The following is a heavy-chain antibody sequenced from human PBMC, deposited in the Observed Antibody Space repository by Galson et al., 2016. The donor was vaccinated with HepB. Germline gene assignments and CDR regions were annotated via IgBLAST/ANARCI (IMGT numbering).Heavy chain of an antibody. CDR2: LIPIFRTP. D-gene: IGHD5-24*01. V-gene: IGHV1-69*13. Sequence: SVKVSCKASGGTFSSYGLNWVRQAPGQGLEWMGVLIPIFRTPNYAQQFQGRITMTADESKSTVYMELNSLRSEDTAVYYCARDLPDGYNNLYFDSWGQGTLVTVSS. CDR1: GGTFSSYG. CDR3: ARDLPDGYNNLYFDS. J-gene: IGHJ4*02.